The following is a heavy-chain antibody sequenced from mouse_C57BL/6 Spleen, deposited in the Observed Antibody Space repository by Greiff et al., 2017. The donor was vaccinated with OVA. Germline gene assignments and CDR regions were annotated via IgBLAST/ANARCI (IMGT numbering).Heavy chain of an antibody. V-gene: IGHV1-55*01. CDR1: GYTFTSYW. Sequence: QVQLQQPGAELVKPGASVKMSCKASGYTFTSYWITWVKQRPGQGLEWIGDIYPGSGSTNYNEKFKSKATLTVDTSSSTAHMQLSSLSSEDSAVYYCARRGCYYDYWGQGTTLTVSS. CDR3: ARRGCYYDY. D-gene: IGHD2-3*01. CDR2: IYPGSGST. J-gene: IGHJ2*01.